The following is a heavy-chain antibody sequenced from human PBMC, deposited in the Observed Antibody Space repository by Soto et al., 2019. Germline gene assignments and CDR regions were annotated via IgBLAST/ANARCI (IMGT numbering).Heavy chain of an antibody. CDR3: AHTPDPGGLLYFQH. J-gene: IGHJ1*01. Sequence: QITLKESGPTLVKPTQTLTLTCTFSGFSLSTSGVGVGWIRQPPGKALEWLALLYWDDDKRYSPSLKSRLTITKDTSKNQVVLTMTNMDPVDTATYYCAHTPDPGGLLYFQHWGQGTLVTVSS. V-gene: IGHV2-5*02. D-gene: IGHD2-21*01. CDR1: GFSLSTSGVG. CDR2: LYWDDDK.